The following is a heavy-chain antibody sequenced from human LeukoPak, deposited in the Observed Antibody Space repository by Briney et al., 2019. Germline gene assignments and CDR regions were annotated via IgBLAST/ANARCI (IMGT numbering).Heavy chain of an antibody. Sequence: ASVKVSCKASGYTFTGCYMHWVRQAPGQGLEWMGWINPNSGGTNYAQKFQGRVTMTRDTSISTAYMELSRLRSDDTAVYYCARRAGDSDAFDIWGQGTMVTVSS. CDR3: ARRAGDSDAFDI. CDR1: GYTFTGCY. J-gene: IGHJ3*02. D-gene: IGHD7-27*01. V-gene: IGHV1-2*02. CDR2: INPNSGGT.